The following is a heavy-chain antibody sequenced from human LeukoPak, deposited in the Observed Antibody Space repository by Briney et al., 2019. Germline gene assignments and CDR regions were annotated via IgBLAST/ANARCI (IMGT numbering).Heavy chain of an antibody. CDR2: IYHSGST. CDR1: GGSISSGGYS. D-gene: IGHD1-26*01. J-gene: IGHJ4*02. V-gene: IGHV4-30-2*01. CDR3: ATSDILGATLGY. Sequence: SQTLSLTCAVSGGSISSGGYSWSWIRQPPGKGLEWIGYIYHSGSTYYNPSLKSRVTISVDRSKNQFSLKLSSVTAADTTVYYCATSDILGATLGYWGQGTLVTVSS.